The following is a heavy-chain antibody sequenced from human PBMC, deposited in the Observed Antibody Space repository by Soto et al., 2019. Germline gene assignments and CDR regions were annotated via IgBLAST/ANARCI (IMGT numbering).Heavy chain of an antibody. J-gene: IGHJ4*02. V-gene: IGHV1-3*01. CDR1: GYSFTRYS. CDR2: INGGNGNT. Sequence: ASVKVSCKASGYSFTRYSMHWVLQAPGQGLEWMGWINGGNGNTEYSQNFQGRVSIARDTSARTAYMELSSLRSEDTAVYYCAREIPMSGTYYFDSWGQGTLVTVSS. CDR3: AREIPMSGTYYFDS. D-gene: IGHD6-19*01.